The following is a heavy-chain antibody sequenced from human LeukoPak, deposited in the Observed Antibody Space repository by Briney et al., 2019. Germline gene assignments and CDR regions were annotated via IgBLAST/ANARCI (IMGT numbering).Heavy chain of an antibody. CDR3: AKDPEAVVGSFFDY. V-gene: IGHV3-30*02. Sequence: SVKGRFTISRDNSKNTLYLQMNSLRAEDTAVYYCAKDPEAVVGSFFDYWGQGTLVTVSS. D-gene: IGHD6-19*01. J-gene: IGHJ4*02.